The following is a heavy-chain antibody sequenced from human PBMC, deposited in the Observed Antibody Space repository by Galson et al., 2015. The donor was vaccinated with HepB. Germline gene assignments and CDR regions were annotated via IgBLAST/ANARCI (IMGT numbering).Heavy chain of an antibody. CDR3: ARDRTIGDYYYGMDV. CDR1: EFTFSDYW. D-gene: IGHD1-1*01. CDR2: IKQDGSEK. Sequence: SLRLSCAASEFTFSDYWMSWVRQTPGKGLEWVANIKQDGSEKYYADSVKGRFTISRDNADQSLFLHMYSLRAEDTAVYYCARDRTIGDYYYGMDVWGQGTTVTVSS. J-gene: IGHJ6*02. V-gene: IGHV3-7*01.